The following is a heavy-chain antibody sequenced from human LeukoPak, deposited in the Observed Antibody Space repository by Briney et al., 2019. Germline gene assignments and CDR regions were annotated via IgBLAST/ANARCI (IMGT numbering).Heavy chain of an antibody. V-gene: IGHV1-2*02. CDR2: INPNNGGT. J-gene: IGHJ4*02. CDR3: ARDLKDDGFGAEGSLDF. Sequence: GASVKVSCKASGGTFSSYAISWVRQAPGQGLEWVGWINPNNGGTYQGRVTMTRDTSAYTVYMELDRLRYDDTAVYFCARDLKDDGFGAEGSLDFWGQGTLVTVSS. D-gene: IGHD3-10*01. CDR1: GGTFSSYA.